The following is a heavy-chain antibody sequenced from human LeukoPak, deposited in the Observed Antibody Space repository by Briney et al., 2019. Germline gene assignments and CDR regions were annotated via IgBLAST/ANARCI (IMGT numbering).Heavy chain of an antibody. J-gene: IGHJ4*02. CDR1: GFTFSSYG. CDR3: AKLDIVVVPAAMPLSTDY. Sequence: GRSLRLSCAASGFTFSSYGMHWVRQAPGKGLEWVVVISYDGSNKYYADSVKGRFTISRDNSKNTLYLQMNSLRAEDTAVYYCAKLDIVVVPAAMPLSTDYWGQGTLVTVSS. V-gene: IGHV3-30*18. CDR2: ISYDGSNK. D-gene: IGHD2-2*03.